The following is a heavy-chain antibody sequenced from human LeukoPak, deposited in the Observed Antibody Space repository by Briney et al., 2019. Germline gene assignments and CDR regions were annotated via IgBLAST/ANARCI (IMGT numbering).Heavy chain of an antibody. Sequence: GGSLRLSCAASGFTFSNYWMNWVRRAPGKGLEWVANIKQDGSEKYYVDSVKGRFTISRDNAKNSLYLQMNSLRAEDTAVYYCARVDYYGSGSPDYWGQGTLVTVSS. CDR2: IKQDGSEK. V-gene: IGHV3-7*01. D-gene: IGHD3-10*01. J-gene: IGHJ4*02. CDR3: ARVDYYGSGSPDY. CDR1: GFTFSNYW.